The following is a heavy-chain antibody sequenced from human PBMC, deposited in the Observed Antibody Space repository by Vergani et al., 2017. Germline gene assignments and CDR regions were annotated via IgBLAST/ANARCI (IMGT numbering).Heavy chain of an antibody. J-gene: IGHJ4*02. Sequence: QVRLQESGPGLVKPSETLSLTCSVSGGSMSGYYWSWIRQSPGKELEWIGYMYHSVSTNYNPSLETRVTLSGDTSKNQFSLKLNSVTAADTAVYYCGRVADFYGLGSRLLGLWGQGILVAVSS. V-gene: IGHV4-59*01. D-gene: IGHD3-10*01. CDR2: MYHSVST. CDR3: GRVADFYGLGSRLLGL. CDR1: GGSMSGYY.